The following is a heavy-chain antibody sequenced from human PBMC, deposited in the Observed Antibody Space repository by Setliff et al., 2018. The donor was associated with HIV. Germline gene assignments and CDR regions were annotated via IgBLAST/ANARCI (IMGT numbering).Heavy chain of an antibody. D-gene: IGHD1-26*01. CDR3: ARDAGGSYQKYFQH. CDR1: GGSFSGYY. Sequence: SETLSLTCAVYGGSFSGYYWSWIRQPPGKGLEWIGEINHSGSTNYNPSLKSRVTISVDTSKNQFSLRLNSVTVADTAVYYCARDAGGSYQKYFQHWGQGTLVTVSS. CDR2: INHSGST. J-gene: IGHJ1*01. V-gene: IGHV4-34*01.